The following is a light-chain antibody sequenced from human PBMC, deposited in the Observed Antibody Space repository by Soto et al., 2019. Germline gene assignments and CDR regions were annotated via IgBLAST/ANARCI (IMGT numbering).Light chain of an antibody. CDR3: SSYAGINNLGV. Sequence: QSSLTQPPSASGSPGQSVTISCTGTSRDVGGYKYVSWYQQHPGKAPKLMIFEVNKRPSGVPDRFSGSKSGNTASLTVSGLQAEDEADYYCSSYAGINNLGVFGTGTKLTVL. CDR1: SRDVGGYKY. V-gene: IGLV2-8*01. J-gene: IGLJ1*01. CDR2: EVN.